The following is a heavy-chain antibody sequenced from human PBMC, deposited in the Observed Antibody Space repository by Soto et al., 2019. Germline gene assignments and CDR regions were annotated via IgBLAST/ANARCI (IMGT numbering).Heavy chain of an antibody. CDR1: GYTFTSYG. D-gene: IGHD6-19*01. CDR3: ARESAVAALDP. Sequence: QVQLVQSGAEVKKPGASVKVSCKASGYTFTSYGISWVRQDPGQGLEWMGWISAYNGNTNYAQKLQGRVTMTTDTSTITAYMELRILRSDDTAVYYCARESAVAALDPWGQGTLVTVSS. CDR2: ISAYNGNT. V-gene: IGHV1-18*01. J-gene: IGHJ5*02.